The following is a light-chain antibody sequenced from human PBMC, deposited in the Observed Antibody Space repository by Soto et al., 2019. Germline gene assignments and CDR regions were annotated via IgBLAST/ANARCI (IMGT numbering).Light chain of an antibody. CDR1: QDINIY. CDR2: GAS. V-gene: IGKV1-16*02. J-gene: IGKJ2*01. CDR3: QQYITHPYT. Sequence: DIQMTQSPSSLSASVGDRVTITCRASQDINIYLAWFQQKPGKAPKSLLFGASSLQSGVPTNFSGSGSGTDFTLTISSLQPEDSATYYCQQYITHPYTFGQGTKVDIK.